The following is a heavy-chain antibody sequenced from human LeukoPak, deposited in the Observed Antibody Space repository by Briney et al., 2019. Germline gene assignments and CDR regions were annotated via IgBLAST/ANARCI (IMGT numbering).Heavy chain of an antibody. V-gene: IGHV1-69*04. CDR3: ARGHDSSGYTMDY. D-gene: IGHD3-22*01. Sequence: SVTVSFKASGGTFSSYAISWVRQAPGQGLEWMGRIIPILGIANYAQKFQGRVTITADKSTSTAYMELSSLRSEDTAVYYCARGHDSSGYTMDYWGQGTLVTVSS. CDR1: GGTFSSYA. CDR2: IIPILGIA. J-gene: IGHJ4*02.